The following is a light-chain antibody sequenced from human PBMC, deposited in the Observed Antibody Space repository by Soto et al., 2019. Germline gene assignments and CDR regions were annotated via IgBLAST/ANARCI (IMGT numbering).Light chain of an antibody. CDR2: WAS. CDR3: QQYYISPLT. J-gene: IGKJ4*01. Sequence: DIVMTQSPDSLAVSLGERATINCKSSQSVLYRSNNKNYLAWYQQRPGQPPRLLIYWASTRESGVPDRFNRSGSGTDFTLTISSLQAEDVAVYYCQQYYISPLTVAGGTKVDIK. V-gene: IGKV4-1*01. CDR1: QSVLYRSNNKNY.